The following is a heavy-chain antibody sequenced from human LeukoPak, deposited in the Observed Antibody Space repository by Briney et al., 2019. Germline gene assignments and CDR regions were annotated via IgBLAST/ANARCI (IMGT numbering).Heavy chain of an antibody. Sequence: PSETLSLTSTVSGGSISSYYWSWIRQPPGKGLEWIGYIYYSGSTNYNPSLKSRVTISVDTSKNQFSLKLSSVTAADTAVYYCARLKGSGSPNFDYWGQGTLVTVSS. J-gene: IGHJ4*02. D-gene: IGHD3-10*01. V-gene: IGHV4-59*08. CDR1: GGSISSYY. CDR3: ARLKGSGSPNFDY. CDR2: IYYSGST.